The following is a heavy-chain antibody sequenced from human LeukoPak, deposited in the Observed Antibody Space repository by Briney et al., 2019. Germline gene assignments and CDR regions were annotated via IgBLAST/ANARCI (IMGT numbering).Heavy chain of an antibody. J-gene: IGHJ6*02. CDR1: GGSISSSSYY. D-gene: IGHD3-3*01. CDR2: IYYSGST. Sequence: SETLSLTCTVSGGSISSSSYYWGWIRQTPGKGLEWIGNIYYSGSTYYNPSLKSRITISVDTSKNQFSLKLSSVTAADTAVYYCAREKRDFWSGYYTLDYYYYYGMDVWGQGTTVTVSS. CDR3: AREKRDFWSGYYTLDYYYYYGMDV. V-gene: IGHV4-39*02.